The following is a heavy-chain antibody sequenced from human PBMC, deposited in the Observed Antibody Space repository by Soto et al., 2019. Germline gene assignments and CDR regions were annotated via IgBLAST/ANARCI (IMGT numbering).Heavy chain of an antibody. CDR2: IISIFDTA. V-gene: IGHV1-69*12. CDR1: GGTFSSYA. CDR3: ASHGYSYGYLVDY. Sequence: QVQLVQSGAEVKKPGSSVKVSCKASGGTFSSYAISWVRQAPGQGLEWMGGIISIFDTADYAQKFQGRVTITADESTSTDYMELSSLRSEDTAVYYCASHGYSYGYLVDYWGQGTLVTVSS. D-gene: IGHD5-18*01. J-gene: IGHJ4*02.